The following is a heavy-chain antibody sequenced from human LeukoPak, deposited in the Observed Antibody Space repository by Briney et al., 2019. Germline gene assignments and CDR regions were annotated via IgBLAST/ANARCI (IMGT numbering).Heavy chain of an antibody. D-gene: IGHD2-2*01. V-gene: IGHV1-69*13. CDR2: IIPIFGTA. CDR1: GGTFSSYA. J-gene: IGHJ6*02. Sequence: GASVKVSCKASGGTFSSYAISWVRQAPGQGLEWMGGIIPIFGTANYAQKFQGRVTITADESTSTAYMELSSLRSEDTAVYYCAGDIVVVPAALEDYYYGMDVWGQGTTVTVSS. CDR3: AGDIVVVPAALEDYYYGMDV.